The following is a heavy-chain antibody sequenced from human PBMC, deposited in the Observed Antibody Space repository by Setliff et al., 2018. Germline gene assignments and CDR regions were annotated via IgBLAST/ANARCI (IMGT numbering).Heavy chain of an antibody. CDR2: IYYSGST. D-gene: IGHD3-9*01. CDR3: ARTLYDYDMLTGPGYYFDY. CDR1: GGSISSSSYY. Sequence: SETLSLTCTVSGGSISSSSYYWGWIRQPPGKGLEWIGSIYYSGSTYYNPSLKSRVTISVDTSKNQFSLKLSSVTAADTAVYYCARTLYDYDMLTGPGYYFDYWGQGTLVTVSS. J-gene: IGHJ4*02. V-gene: IGHV4-39*07.